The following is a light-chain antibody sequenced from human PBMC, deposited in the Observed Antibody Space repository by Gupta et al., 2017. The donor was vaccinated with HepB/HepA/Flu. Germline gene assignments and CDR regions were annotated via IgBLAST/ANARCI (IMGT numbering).Light chain of an antibody. V-gene: IGLV1-40*01. CDR1: RPNIGAGYD. CDR2: GNS. CDR3: QSYDSSLSVYVV. Sequence: QSVLTQPHSVSGAPGQRVTISCTGSRPNIGAGYDVHWYQQLPGTAPKLLIYGNSNRPSAVPDRFSGSKSGTSASLAITGLQADDEADYYCQSYDSSLSVYVVFGGGTKLTVL. J-gene: IGLJ2*01.